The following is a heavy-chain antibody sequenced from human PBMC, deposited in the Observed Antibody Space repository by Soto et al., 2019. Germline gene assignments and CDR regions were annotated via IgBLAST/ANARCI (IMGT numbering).Heavy chain of an antibody. CDR1: GGSVSSGSYY. CDR2: IYYSGST. CDR3: ARDPGGYGDY. D-gene: IGHD2-15*01. V-gene: IGHV4-61*01. Sequence: QVQLQESGPGLVKPSETLSLTCTVSGGSVSSGSYYWSWIRQPPGKGLEWIGYIYYSGSTNYNPSLKSRVTISVATSENRFSLKLSSVTAADTAVYYCARDPGGYGDYWGQGTLVTVSS. J-gene: IGHJ4*02.